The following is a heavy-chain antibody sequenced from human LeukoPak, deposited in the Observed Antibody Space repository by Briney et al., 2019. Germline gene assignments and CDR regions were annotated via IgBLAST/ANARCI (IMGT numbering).Heavy chain of an antibody. CDR1: GFDCSRYW. Sequence: GGSLRLSCAASGFDCSRYWMTWVRQAPGKGLEWVADIEQDGGEEYYVDSVKGRFTISRDNAKNSLYLQMNSLRVEDTAVYYCARGRYVDWLFDYWGQGTLVTVSS. D-gene: IGHD3-9*01. J-gene: IGHJ4*02. V-gene: IGHV3-7*03. CDR2: IEQDGGEE. CDR3: ARGRYVDWLFDY.